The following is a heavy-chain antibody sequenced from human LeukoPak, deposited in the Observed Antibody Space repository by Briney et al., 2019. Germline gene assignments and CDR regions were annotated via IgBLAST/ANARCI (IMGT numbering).Heavy chain of an antibody. D-gene: IGHD3-16*01. J-gene: IGHJ4*02. CDR3: ARDHQFGFDY. CDR2: MSMSAGFI. CDR1: GFTFSSYS. Sequence: GGSLRLSCAASGFTFSSYSMNWVRQAPGKGLEWVSYMSMSAGFINYADSVKGRFTISSDDAKNPLYLQMNSLRDEDTAVYYCARDHQFGFDYWGQGIMVTVSS. V-gene: IGHV3-48*02.